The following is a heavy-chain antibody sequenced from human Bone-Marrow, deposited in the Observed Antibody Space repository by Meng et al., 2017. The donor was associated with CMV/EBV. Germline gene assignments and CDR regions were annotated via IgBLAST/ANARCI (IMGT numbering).Heavy chain of an antibody. J-gene: IGHJ5*02. V-gene: IGHV1-2*02. CDR3: AREGTIFGVVPYGGPFDP. CDR2: INPNSGGT. Sequence: ASVKVSCKGSGYSFTSYWIGWVRQMPGKGLEWMGWINPNSGGTNYAQKFEGRVTMTRDTSISTAYMELSRLRSDDTAVYYCAREGTIFGVVPYGGPFDPWGQGTLVTVSS. CDR1: GYSFTSYW. D-gene: IGHD3-3*01.